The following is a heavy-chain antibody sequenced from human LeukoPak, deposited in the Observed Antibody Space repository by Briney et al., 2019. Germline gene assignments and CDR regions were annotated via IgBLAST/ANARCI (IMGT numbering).Heavy chain of an antibody. Sequence: PGGSLRLSCAASGFTFRTYWMHWLRQAPGKGLVWVSRINDDGSTTTYADSVKGRFTISRDNAKSTLYLQMNSLRAEDTAVYHCARGLGSPTDYWGQGTLVTVSS. J-gene: IGHJ4*02. CDR2: INDDGSTT. CDR1: GFTFRTYW. V-gene: IGHV3-74*01. CDR3: ARGLGSPTDY. D-gene: IGHD1-26*01.